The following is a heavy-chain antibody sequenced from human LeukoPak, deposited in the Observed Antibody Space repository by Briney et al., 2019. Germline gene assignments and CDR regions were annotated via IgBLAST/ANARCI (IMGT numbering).Heavy chain of an antibody. Sequence: SETLSLTCTVSGGSISSYYWSWIRQPPGKGLEWIGYIYYSGSTNYNPSLKSRVTISVDTSKNQFSLKLSSVTAADTAVYYCARRGHGSGSYTHWGQGTLVTVSS. CDR2: IYYSGST. CDR1: GGSISSYY. CDR3: ARRGHGSGSYTH. D-gene: IGHD3-10*01. V-gene: IGHV4-59*08. J-gene: IGHJ4*02.